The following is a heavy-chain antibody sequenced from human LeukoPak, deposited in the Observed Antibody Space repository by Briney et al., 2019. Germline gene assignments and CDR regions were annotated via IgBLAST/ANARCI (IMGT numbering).Heavy chain of an antibody. CDR3: ERDPSEYEWKRGWYRDL. V-gene: IGHV3-23*01. D-gene: IGHD6-19*01. CDR1: GFSFSNLA. J-gene: IGHJ5*02. Sequence: GGSLRLSCVASGFSFSNLAMGWVRQAPGKGLEWVSVISDSGGTTYYADSVRGRFTISRDNSKSTLALQMSSLRVEDTAVYYCERDPSEYEWKRGWYRDLWGQGSQVTVSP. CDR2: ISDSGGTT.